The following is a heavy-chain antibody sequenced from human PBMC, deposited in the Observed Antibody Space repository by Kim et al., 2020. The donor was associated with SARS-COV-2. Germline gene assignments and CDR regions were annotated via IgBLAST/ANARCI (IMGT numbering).Heavy chain of an antibody. CDR3: TTDNGGSYRRGYFDY. J-gene: IGHJ4*02. V-gene: IGHV3-15*01. D-gene: IGHD1-26*01. Sequence: APVKGRLTISRDDSKNTLDLQMNSLKTEDTAVYYCTTDNGGSYRRGYFDYCGQGTLVTVSS.